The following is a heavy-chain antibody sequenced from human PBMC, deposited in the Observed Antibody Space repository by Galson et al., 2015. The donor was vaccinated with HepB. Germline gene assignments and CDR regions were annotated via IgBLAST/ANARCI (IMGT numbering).Heavy chain of an antibody. Sequence: SLRLSCAASGFTFSSYGMHWVRQAPGKGLEWVALIWYDGSHKYYADSVKGRFTISRDNSKNTLYLQMNSLRAEDTAVYYCARDIVATGDPYFDYWGQGTLVTVSS. J-gene: IGHJ4*02. CDR2: IWYDGSHK. D-gene: IGHD5-12*01. V-gene: IGHV3-30*19. CDR3: ARDIVATGDPYFDY. CDR1: GFTFSSYG.